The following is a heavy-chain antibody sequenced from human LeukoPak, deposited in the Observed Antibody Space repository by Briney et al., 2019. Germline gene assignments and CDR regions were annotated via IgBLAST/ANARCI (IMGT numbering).Heavy chain of an antibody. J-gene: IGHJ4*02. V-gene: IGHV3-66*01. CDR2: IYGERST. CDR1: GFTVSNNY. CDR3: ARGKPATAILPYFDS. D-gene: IGHD2-2*02. Sequence: GGRLRLSCAASGFTVSNNYMTWVRQAPGQGLEWVSVIYGERSTYLADSVKGRFSISRDNSKNTQYLQMDSLRAEDTAVYYCARGKPATAILPYFDSWGQGTLVSLS.